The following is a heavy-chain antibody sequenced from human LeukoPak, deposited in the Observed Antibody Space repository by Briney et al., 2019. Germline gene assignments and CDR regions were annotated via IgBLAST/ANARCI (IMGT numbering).Heavy chain of an antibody. CDR2: ISPDNGNT. J-gene: IGHJ4*02. Sequence: ASVKVSCKASGYTFTTYGISWVRQAPGQGLEWMGWISPDNGNTIYAQKVQGGVTMTTDTSTSTAYMELGGLRSDDTALYYCARLMGYSDYPFDYWGQGTLVTVSS. CDR1: GYTFTTYG. V-gene: IGHV1-18*01. CDR3: ARLMGYSDYPFDY. D-gene: IGHD4-11*01.